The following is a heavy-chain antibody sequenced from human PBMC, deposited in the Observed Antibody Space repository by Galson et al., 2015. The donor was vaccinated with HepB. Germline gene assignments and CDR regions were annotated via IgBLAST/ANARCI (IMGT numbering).Heavy chain of an antibody. CDR3: ARLESGYYDALDI. CDR2: IYYSGGT. V-gene: IGHV4-59*01. J-gene: IGHJ3*02. CDR1: GGSLNNYY. D-gene: IGHD3-22*01. Sequence: LSLTCIVSGGSLNNYYWSWIRQAPGKGLEWIGYIYYSGGTNYNPSLTSRVIISVDASKNQFSLKLSSVTAADTAVYYCARLESGYYDALDIWGQGTRVTVSS.